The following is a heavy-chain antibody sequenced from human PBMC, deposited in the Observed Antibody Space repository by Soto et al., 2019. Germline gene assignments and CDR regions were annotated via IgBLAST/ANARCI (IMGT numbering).Heavy chain of an antibody. V-gene: IGHV3-48*02. CDR1: GCTFSGYS. D-gene: IGHD3-9*01. J-gene: IGHJ6*02. CDR3: ARDLYSRYFEKRALEV. CDR2: ISSRSSSI. Sequence: PVGSLRLSCAASGCTFSGYSMNWVRQSPGKGLEWVAYISSRSSSIYYADSVKGRFTISRDDAKNSLFLQMNSLRDEDTAVYYCARDLYSRYFEKRALEVWGQGTSVTVSS.